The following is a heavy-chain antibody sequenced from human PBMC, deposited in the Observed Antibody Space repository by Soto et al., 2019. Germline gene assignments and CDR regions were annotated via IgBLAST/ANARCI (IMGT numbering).Heavy chain of an antibody. CDR3: ARPTYSSGWYLRRPYAFDI. D-gene: IGHD6-19*01. CDR2: INHSGST. CDR1: GGSFSGYY. J-gene: IGHJ3*02. V-gene: IGHV4-34*01. Sequence: PSETLSLTCAVYGGSFSGYYWSWIRQPPGKGLEWIGEINHSGSTNYNPSLKSRVTISVDTSKNQFSLKLSSVTAADTAVYYCARPTYSSGWYLRRPYAFDICGQGTMVTVSS.